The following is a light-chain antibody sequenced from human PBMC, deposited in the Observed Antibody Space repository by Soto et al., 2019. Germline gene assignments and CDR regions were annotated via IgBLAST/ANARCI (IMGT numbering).Light chain of an antibody. CDR1: QSVLYSSNNKNY. V-gene: IGKV4-1*01. J-gene: IGKJ4*01. CDR3: QQYYSFPLT. Sequence: DIVMTQSPDSLAVSLGERATINCKSSQSVLYSSNNKNYLAWYQQKSGQPPKVLIYWASTRESGVPDRFSGSGSGTDFTLTISSLQAEDVAAYYCQQYYSFPLTFGGGTKVEIK. CDR2: WAS.